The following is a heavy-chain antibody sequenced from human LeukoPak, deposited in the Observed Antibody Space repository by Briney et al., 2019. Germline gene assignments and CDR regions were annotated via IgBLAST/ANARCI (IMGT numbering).Heavy chain of an antibody. J-gene: IGHJ5*02. CDR2: IRYGGSNK. D-gene: IGHD2-2*01. V-gene: IGHV3-30*02. Sequence: PGGSLRLSCAASGFTFSSYGMHWVRQAPGKGLEWVAFIRYGGSNKYYADSEKGRFTFSRDNYKNTLYLQMNSLRAEDTAVYYWAKDTGVGYCSSTSCLRKTFDPWGQGTLVTVSS. CDR3: AKDTGVGYCSSTSCLRKTFDP. CDR1: GFTFSSYG.